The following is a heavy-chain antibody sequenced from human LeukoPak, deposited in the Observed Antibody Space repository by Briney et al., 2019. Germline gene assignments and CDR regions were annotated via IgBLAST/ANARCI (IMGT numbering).Heavy chain of an antibody. CDR2: ISSSSSYI. D-gene: IGHD6-13*01. CDR3: ARLGSWYRRDDY. J-gene: IGHJ4*02. Sequence: PGGSLRLSCAASGFTFSSYSMNWVRQAPGKGLEWVSSISSSSSYIYYADSVKGRFTISRDNAKNSLYLQMNSLRAEDTAVYYCARLGSWYRRDDYWGQGTLVTVSS. CDR1: GFTFSSYS. V-gene: IGHV3-21*01.